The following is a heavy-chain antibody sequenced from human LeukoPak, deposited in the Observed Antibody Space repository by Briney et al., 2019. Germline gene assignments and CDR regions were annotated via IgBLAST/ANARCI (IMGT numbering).Heavy chain of an antibody. CDR1: GFTFSSYS. D-gene: IGHD3-22*01. V-gene: IGHV3-48*01. CDR2: ISSSSSTI. Sequence: GGSLRLSCAASGFTFSSYSMNWVRQAPGKGLEWVSYISSSSSTIYYADSVKGRFTISRDNAKSSLYLQMNSLRAEDTAVYYCTDSRGYWGQGTLVTVSS. CDR3: TDSRGY. J-gene: IGHJ4*02.